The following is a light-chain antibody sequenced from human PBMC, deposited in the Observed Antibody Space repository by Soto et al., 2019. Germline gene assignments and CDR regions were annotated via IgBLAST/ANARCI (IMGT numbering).Light chain of an antibody. CDR2: GAS. V-gene: IGKV3-15*01. J-gene: IGKJ2*01. Sequence: EIVMTQSPATLSVSPGERATLSCRASQSVSSKLAWYQQTPGQAPRLLIYGASTRDTGIPGRFSGSGSGTDFTLTISSLQSEDFAVYYCQQYNNWPPSFGQGTKLEIK. CDR1: QSVSSK. CDR3: QQYNNWPPS.